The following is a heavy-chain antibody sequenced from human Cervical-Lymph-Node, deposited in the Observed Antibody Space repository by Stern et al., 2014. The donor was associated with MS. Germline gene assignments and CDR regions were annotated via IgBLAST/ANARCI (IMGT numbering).Heavy chain of an antibody. J-gene: IGHJ4*02. CDR2: ISGNGMTI. CDR1: GFIFSDYY. CDR3: ARDPRGYTYGRDY. Sequence: VQLVESGGDLVKPGGSLRLSCEASGFIFSDYYMGWIRQPPGKGLEWLSYISGNGMTIYYAGSVKGRFTISRDNAKNSRYLQMDDVKVEDTAMYYCARDPRGYTYGRDYWGQGTLVTVSS. V-gene: IGHV3-11*01. D-gene: IGHD5-18*01.